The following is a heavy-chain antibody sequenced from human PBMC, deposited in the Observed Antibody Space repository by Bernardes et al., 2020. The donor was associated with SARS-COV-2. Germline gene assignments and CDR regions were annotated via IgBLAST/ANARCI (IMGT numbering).Heavy chain of an antibody. V-gene: IGHV3-74*01. Sequence: GGSLGLSCAASGFTFSSFWMHWVRQVPGKGLVWVSRINSDGGTTNYADSVKGRFTISRDNAKNTVYLQMNSLSAEDTAVYYCARGYCSGGSCYGFWFDPWGQGTLVTVSS. J-gene: IGHJ5*02. CDR2: INSDGGTT. D-gene: IGHD2-15*01. CDR1: GFTFSSFW. CDR3: ARGYCSGGSCYGFWFDP.